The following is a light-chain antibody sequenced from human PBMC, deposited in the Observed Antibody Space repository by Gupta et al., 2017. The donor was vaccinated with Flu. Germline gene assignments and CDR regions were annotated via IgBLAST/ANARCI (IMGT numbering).Light chain of an antibody. CDR3: LLYTCSGSWV. J-gene: IGLJ3*02. Sequence: TLTAGVVSGSVSSSYYPSWDQQTPCHAHRPLIYRINTRSAGVPTRFSGSIPGNTAALTITGAPEDEEADYYGLLYTCSGSWVFGGGTKRTVL. CDR1: SGSVSSSYY. CDR2: RIN. V-gene: IGLV8-61*01.